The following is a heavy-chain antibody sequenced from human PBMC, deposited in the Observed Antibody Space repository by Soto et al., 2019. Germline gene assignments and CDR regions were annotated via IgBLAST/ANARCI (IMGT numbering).Heavy chain of an antibody. Sequence: QVQLVGSGGGVVQPGTSLRLSCAASGFSFSTYAMYWVRQAPGRGLEWVAVISDDGNTKYYADSVKGRFTISRDNSRNTLYLQIYSLRTEDAAVYYCASSYFYDSGGYYPFDYWGQGTLVTVSS. CDR3: ASSYFYDSGGYYPFDY. V-gene: IGHV3-30-3*01. D-gene: IGHD3-22*01. J-gene: IGHJ4*02. CDR1: GFSFSTYA. CDR2: ISDDGNTK.